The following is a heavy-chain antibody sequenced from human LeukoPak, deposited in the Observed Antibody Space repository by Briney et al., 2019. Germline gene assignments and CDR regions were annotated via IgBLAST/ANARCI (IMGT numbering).Heavy chain of an antibody. CDR2: INIKTGGGTT. D-gene: IGHD6-13*01. CDR3: TSVYVRASSPYS. J-gene: IGHJ5*02. CDR1: GVTFTNAS. Sequence: WGTLRLSCAVSGVTFTNASLCWVCHPPPPGQGWVWRINIKTGGGTTDYAPPVKGRFTISRDDSKNTLYLQMNSLSTEYTAIYYCTSVYVRASSPYSWGQGTLVTVSS. V-gene: IGHV3-15*01.